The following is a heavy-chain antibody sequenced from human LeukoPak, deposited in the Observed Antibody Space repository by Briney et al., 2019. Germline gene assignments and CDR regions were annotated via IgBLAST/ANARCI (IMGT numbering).Heavy chain of an antibody. V-gene: IGHV4-31*03. CDR1: GGSISSGGYY. Sequence: SETLSLTCTVSGGSISSGGYYWSWIRQHPGKGLEWIGYIYYSGSTYYNPSLKSRVTISVDTSKNQFSLKLSSVTAADTAVYYCARVLAVAGTHYYYGMDVWGKGTTVTVSS. CDR3: ARVLAVAGTHYYYGMDV. CDR2: IYYSGST. J-gene: IGHJ6*04. D-gene: IGHD6-19*01.